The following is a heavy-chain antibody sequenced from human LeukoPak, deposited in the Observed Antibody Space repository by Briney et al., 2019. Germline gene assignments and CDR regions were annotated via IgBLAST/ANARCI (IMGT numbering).Heavy chain of an antibody. CDR3: ARERVPSGSFFDY. CDR2: IYSGGTT. CDR1: GLTVSSNY. D-gene: IGHD1-26*01. V-gene: IGHV3-66*01. J-gene: IGHJ4*02. Sequence: GGSLRLSCAASGLTVSSNYMSWVRQAPGKTLEWVSVIYSGGTTYYADSVKGRFTFSRDNSKNTLYLQMNSLRAEDTAVYYCARERVPSGSFFDYWGQGTLVTVSS.